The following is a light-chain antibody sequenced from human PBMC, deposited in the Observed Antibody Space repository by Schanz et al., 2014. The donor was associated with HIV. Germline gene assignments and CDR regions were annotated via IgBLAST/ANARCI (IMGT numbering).Light chain of an antibody. Sequence: EIVLTQSPGTLSLSPGERATLSCRASQSVSSSYVAWYQQKPGQAPRLLIYGASSRATGIPDRFSGSGSGTEFTLTISSLQPDDFATYYCQQCVTYPYTFGQGTKLDIK. CDR3: QQCVTYPYT. V-gene: IGKV3-20*01. CDR1: QSVSSSY. CDR2: GAS. J-gene: IGKJ2*01.